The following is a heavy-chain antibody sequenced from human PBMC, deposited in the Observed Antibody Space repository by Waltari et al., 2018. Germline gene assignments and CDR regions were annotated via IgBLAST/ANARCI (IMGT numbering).Heavy chain of an antibody. J-gene: IGHJ4*02. D-gene: IGHD3-22*01. Sequence: QVQLVESGGGVVQPGRSLRLSCAASGFTFSSYGMHWVRQAPGKGLEWCAVILCDVSYKCYADSMKGRFTISRDNSKNTLYLQMNSLRAEDTAMYYCAKGNYYDSSGYEFDYWGQGTLVTVSS. V-gene: IGHV3-30*18. CDR2: ILCDVSYK. CDR1: GFTFSSYG. CDR3: AKGNYYDSSGYEFDY.